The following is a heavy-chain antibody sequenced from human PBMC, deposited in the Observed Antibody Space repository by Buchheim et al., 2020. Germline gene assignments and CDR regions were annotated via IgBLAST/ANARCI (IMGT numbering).Heavy chain of an antibody. CDR1: GFTFSDYY. CDR3: TRDRVSIYALAAEFDP. D-gene: IGHD3-16*01. Sequence: QVQLVESGGGLVKPGGSLRLSCAASGFTFSDYYMSWIRQAPGKGLEWISYISKSGGTIYYADSVKGRFTISRDNAKSSVFLQMNSLRAEDTAVYYCTRDRVSIYALAAEFDPWGQGTL. V-gene: IGHV3-11*01. CDR2: ISKSGGTI. J-gene: IGHJ5*02.